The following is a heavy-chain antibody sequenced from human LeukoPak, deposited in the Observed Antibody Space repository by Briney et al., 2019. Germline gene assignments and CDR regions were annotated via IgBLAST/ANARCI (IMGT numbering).Heavy chain of an antibody. CDR3: AKYRSSSSSGYYYYMDV. V-gene: IGHV3-73*01. D-gene: IGHD6-6*01. CDR2: IRSTANGYAT. Sequence: GGSLRLSCAASGFTFSGSALHWVRQASGKGLEWVGRIRSTANGYATAYAASVKGSFTISRDNSKNTLYLQMNSLRAEDTAVYYCAKYRSSSSSGYYYYMDVWGKGTTVTVSS. J-gene: IGHJ6*03. CDR1: GFTFSGSA.